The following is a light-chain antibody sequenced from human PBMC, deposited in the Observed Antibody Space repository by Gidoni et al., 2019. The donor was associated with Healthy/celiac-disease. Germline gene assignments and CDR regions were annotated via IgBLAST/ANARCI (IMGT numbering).Light chain of an antibody. J-gene: IGKJ4*01. CDR1: QSISSW. V-gene: IGKV1-5*03. CDR3: QQYNSYPLT. CDR2: KAS. Sequence: DSQMTQSPSTLSASVGDRVTITCRASQSISSWLAWYQQKPGKAPKLLIYKASSLESGVPSRFSGSGSGTEFTLTISSLQPADFATYYCQQYNSYPLTFGGGTKVEIK.